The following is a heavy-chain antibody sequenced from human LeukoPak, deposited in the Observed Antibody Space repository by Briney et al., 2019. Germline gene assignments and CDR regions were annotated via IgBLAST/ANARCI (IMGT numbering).Heavy chain of an antibody. J-gene: IGHJ4*02. Sequence: SETLSLTCTVSGGSISSGGYYWSWIRQHPGTGLEWIGYIYYSGCTYYNPSLKSRATISVDTSKNQFSLKLSSVTAADTAVYYCARYYYDSSGYYYDYWGQGTLVTVSS. D-gene: IGHD3-22*01. V-gene: IGHV4-31*03. CDR3: ARYYYDSSGYYYDY. CDR2: IYYSGCT. CDR1: GGSISSGGYY.